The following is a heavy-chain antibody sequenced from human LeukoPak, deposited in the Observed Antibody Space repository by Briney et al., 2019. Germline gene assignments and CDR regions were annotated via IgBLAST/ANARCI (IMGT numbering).Heavy chain of an antibody. V-gene: IGHV1-2*02. Sequence: ASVKLPCKASGYTFTCYYIHWVRQAPGQGLEWMGLINPNSGGTNYAQKVHGRVTMTRDTSISTAYMELSRLRSKAPAVYYCARASGSYYDEVYKWFARWGQGTLVTVSS. J-gene: IGHJ5*02. CDR2: INPNSGGT. CDR1: GYTFTCYY. D-gene: IGHD3-10*01. CDR3: ARASGSYYDEVYKWFAR.